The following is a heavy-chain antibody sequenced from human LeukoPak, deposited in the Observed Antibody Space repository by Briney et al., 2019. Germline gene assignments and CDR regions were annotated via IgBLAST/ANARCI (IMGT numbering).Heavy chain of an antibody. J-gene: IGHJ4*02. CDR2: INPNSGDT. D-gene: IGHD3-22*01. CDR3: ARDSGDVYDRGYYFDH. V-gene: IGHV1-2*02. CDR1: GYIFTGYY. Sequence: ASVKVSCKASGYIFTGYYMHWVRQAPGQGLEWMGWINPNSGDTSYAQKFQGRVTVTWDTSINTAYMELSRLRSDDTAVYYCARDSGDVYDRGYYFDHWGQGTLVTVSS.